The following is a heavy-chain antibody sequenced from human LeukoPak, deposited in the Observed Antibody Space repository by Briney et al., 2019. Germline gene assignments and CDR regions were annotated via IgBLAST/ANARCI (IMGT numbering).Heavy chain of an antibody. CDR1: GFTFSNYW. V-gene: IGHV3-74*03. Sequence: GGSLRLSCAASGFTFSNYWVHWVRQAPGKGLVWVARIYRDGSTTKYADSVKGRFTVSRDNAKNTLNLQMNSLRAEDTAVYYCARDKKSGESSEIDYWGQGTLVTVSS. CDR3: ARDKKSGESSEIDY. CDR2: IYRDGSTT. J-gene: IGHJ4*02. D-gene: IGHD3-10*01.